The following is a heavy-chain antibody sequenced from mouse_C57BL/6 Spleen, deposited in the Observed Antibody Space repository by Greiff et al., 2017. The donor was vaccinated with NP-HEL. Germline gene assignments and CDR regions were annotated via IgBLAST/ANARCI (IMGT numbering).Heavy chain of an antibody. CDR3: TREGYYYGSTLFAY. D-gene: IGHD1-1*01. J-gene: IGHJ3*01. V-gene: IGHV5-9-1*02. CDR2: ISSGGDYI. CDR1: GFTFSSYA. Sequence: EVQLVESGEGLVKPGGSLKLSCAASGFTFSSYAMSWVRQTPEKRLEWVAYISSGGDYIYYADTVKGRFTISRDNARNTLYLQMSSLKSEDTAMYYCTREGYYYGSTLFAYWGQGTLVTVSA.